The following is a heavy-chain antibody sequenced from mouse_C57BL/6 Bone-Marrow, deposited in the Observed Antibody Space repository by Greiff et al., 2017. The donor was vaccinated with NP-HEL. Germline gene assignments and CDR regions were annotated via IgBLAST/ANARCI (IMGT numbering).Heavy chain of an antibody. V-gene: IGHV3-5*01. D-gene: IGHD2-4*01. CDR3: ARDYDYGGGFAY. J-gene: IGHJ3*01. CDR2: IYYSGTI. Sequence: VQLQQSGPGLVKPSQTVFLTCTVTGISITTGNYRWSWIRQFPGNKLEWIGYIYYSGTITYNPSLTSRTTITRDTPKNQFFLEMNSLTAEDTATYYCARDYDYGGGFAYWGQGTLVTVSA. CDR1: GISITTGNYR.